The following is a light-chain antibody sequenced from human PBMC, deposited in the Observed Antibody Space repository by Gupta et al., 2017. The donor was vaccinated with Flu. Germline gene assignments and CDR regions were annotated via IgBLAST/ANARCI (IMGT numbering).Light chain of an antibody. Sequence: QLVLTQSPSASASLGASVKLTCTLSSGHSSYAIAWHQQLPEKGPRYLMRLNSDGSHSKGDGIPDRFSGSSSGTERHLTISSLQSEDEADYYCQTWGTGGVCGGGTKLTVL. CDR3: QTWGTGGV. CDR2: LNSDGSH. V-gene: IGLV4-69*02. J-gene: IGLJ3*02. CDR1: SGHSSYA.